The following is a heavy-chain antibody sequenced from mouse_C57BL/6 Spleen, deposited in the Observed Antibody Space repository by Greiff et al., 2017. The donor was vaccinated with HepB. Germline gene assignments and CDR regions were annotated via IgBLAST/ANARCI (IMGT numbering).Heavy chain of an antibody. Sequence: QVHVKQSGAELVRPGTSVKMSCKASGYTFTNYWIGWAKQRPGHGLEWIGDIYPGGGYTNYNEKFKGKATLTADKSSSTAYMQFSSLTSEDSAIYYCARQYYGSRELDYWGQGTTLTVSS. CDR3: ARQYYGSRELDY. V-gene: IGHV1-63*01. CDR1: GYTFTNYW. CDR2: IYPGGGYT. J-gene: IGHJ2*01. D-gene: IGHD1-1*01.